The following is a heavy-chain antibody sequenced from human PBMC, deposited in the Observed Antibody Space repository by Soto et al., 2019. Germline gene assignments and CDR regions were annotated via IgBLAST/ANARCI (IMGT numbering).Heavy chain of an antibody. V-gene: IGHV4-34*01. Sequence: PSETLSLTCAVYGGSFSGYYWSWIRQPPGKGLEWIGEINHSGSTNYNPSLKSRVTISVDTSKNQFSLKLSSVTAADTAVYYCARVLGDCSSTSCYFYYYYGMDVWGQGTTVTVSS. CDR3: ARVLGDCSSTSCYFYYYYGMDV. D-gene: IGHD2-2*01. CDR2: INHSGST. J-gene: IGHJ6*02. CDR1: GGSFSGYY.